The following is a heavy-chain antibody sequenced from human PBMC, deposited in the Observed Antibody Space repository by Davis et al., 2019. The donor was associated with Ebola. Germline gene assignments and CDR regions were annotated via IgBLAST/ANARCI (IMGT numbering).Heavy chain of an antibody. Sequence: GESLKISCAASGFTFTDYYMSWIRQAPGKGLEWVSYISSSGSTTYYADSVKGRFTISRDNAKNSVYLQMNSLRAEDTTVYYCARWFKGSRVYYGMDVWGQGTTVTVSS. CDR2: ISSSGSTT. CDR3: ARWFKGSRVYYGMDV. D-gene: IGHD3-10*01. J-gene: IGHJ6*02. V-gene: IGHV3-11*01. CDR1: GFTFTDYY.